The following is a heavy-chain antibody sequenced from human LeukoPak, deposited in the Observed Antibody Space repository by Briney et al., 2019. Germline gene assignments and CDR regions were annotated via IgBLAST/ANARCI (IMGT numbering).Heavy chain of an antibody. J-gene: IGHJ5*02. D-gene: IGHD6-13*01. V-gene: IGHV7-4-1*02. CDR1: GYTFTNYA. CDR3: ARDAPLGIAPGNWFDP. CDR2: INTNTGNP. Sequence: ASVKVSCKASGYTFTNYAMNWVRQAPGQGLEWMGWINTNTGNPTYAQGFTGRFVFSLDTSVSTAYLQISSLKAEDTAVYYCARDAPLGIAPGNWFDPWGQGTLVTVSS.